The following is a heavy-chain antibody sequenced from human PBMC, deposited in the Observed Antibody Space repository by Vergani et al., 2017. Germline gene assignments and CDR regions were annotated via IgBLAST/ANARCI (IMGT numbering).Heavy chain of an antibody. D-gene: IGHD3-10*01. J-gene: IGHJ4*02. Sequence: EVQLVQSGAEVKKPGESLKISCKGSGYTFTNYWIGWVRQMPGKGLEWMGIIYPSNSDTRYSPSFQGQVTISADRSISTAYLQWSSLKASDTAMYYCARLGGYYGSGSYRSPALDYWGQGTLVTVSS. CDR3: ARLGGYYGSGSYRSPALDY. CDR2: IYPSNSDT. V-gene: IGHV5-51*01. CDR1: GYTFTNYW.